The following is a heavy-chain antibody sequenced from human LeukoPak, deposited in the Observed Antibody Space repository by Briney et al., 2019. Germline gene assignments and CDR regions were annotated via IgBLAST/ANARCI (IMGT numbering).Heavy chain of an antibody. Sequence: GGSLRLSCAASGFTFSSYAMSWVRQAPGKGLEWVAGIWYDGVNKYYADSVKGRFTVSRDNSKNTLYLQMNSLRAEDTAVYYCAKSPYYYDSSGYAFYYYMDVWGKGTTVTVSS. J-gene: IGHJ6*03. D-gene: IGHD3-22*01. CDR3: AKSPYYYDSSGYAFYYYMDV. V-gene: IGHV3-33*08. CDR2: IWYDGVNK. CDR1: GFTFSSYA.